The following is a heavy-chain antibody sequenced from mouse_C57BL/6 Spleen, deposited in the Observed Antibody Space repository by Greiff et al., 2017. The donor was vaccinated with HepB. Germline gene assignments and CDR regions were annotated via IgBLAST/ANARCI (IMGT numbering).Heavy chain of an antibody. V-gene: IGHV1-80*01. CDR2: IYPGDGDT. Sequence: VKLQESGAELVKPGASVKISCKASGYAFSSYWMNWVKQRPGKGLEWIGQIYPGDGDTNYNGKFKGKATLTADKSSSTAYMQLSSLTSEDSAVYFCARGDYGSSYGYWGQGTTLTVSS. CDR1: GYAFSSYW. D-gene: IGHD1-1*01. CDR3: ARGDYGSSYGY. J-gene: IGHJ2*01.